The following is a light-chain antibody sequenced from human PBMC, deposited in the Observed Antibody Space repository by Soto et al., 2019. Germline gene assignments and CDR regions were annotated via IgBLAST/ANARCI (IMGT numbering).Light chain of an antibody. CDR3: QHYDWSPFSS. Sequence: EIVLTQSPGTLCLSPGERATLSCRASQSVGSNRLAWYQQKPGQAPRLLIYGASSRATGIPDRFSGGGSGTDFTLTISRLEPEDFAVYYCQHYDWSPFSSFGQGTKLEVK. J-gene: IGKJ2*01. CDR1: QSVGSNR. V-gene: IGKV3-20*01. CDR2: GAS.